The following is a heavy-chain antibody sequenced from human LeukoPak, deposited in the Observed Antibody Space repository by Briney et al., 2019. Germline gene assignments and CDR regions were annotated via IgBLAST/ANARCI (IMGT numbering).Heavy chain of an antibody. D-gene: IGHD2-15*01. V-gene: IGHV3-11*01. Sequence: GGSLRLSCAASGFSFSDYSMTWIRQAPGKGLEWISYISSSGSSTYYADSVKGRFTISRDNAKNSLYLQMNTLRAEDTAVYYCAGRYCRGASCPANFDLWGQGTLVTVSS. J-gene: IGHJ4*02. CDR2: ISSSGSST. CDR3: AGRYCRGASCPANFDL. CDR1: GFSFSDYS.